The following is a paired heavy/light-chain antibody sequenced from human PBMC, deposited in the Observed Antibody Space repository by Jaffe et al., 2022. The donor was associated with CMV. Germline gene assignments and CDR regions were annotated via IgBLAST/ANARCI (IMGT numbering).Light chain of an antibody. CDR1: SSDVGGYNY. CDR2: DVS. J-gene: IGLJ3*02. Sequence: QSALTQPASVSGSPGQSITISCTGTSSDVGGYNYVSWYQQHPGKAPKLMIYDVSNRPSGVSNRFSGSKSGNTASLTISGLQAEDEADYYCSSYTSSSWVFGGGTKLTVL. CDR3: SSYTSSSWV. V-gene: IGLV2-14*03.
Heavy chain of an antibody. J-gene: IGHJ4*02. CDR1: GFTFDDYA. D-gene: IGHD3-16*02. V-gene: IGHV3-9*01. Sequence: EVQLVESGGGLVQPGRSLRLSCAASGFTFDDYAMHWVRQAPGKGLEWVSGISWNSGSIGYADSVKGRFTISRDNAKNSLYLQMNSLRAEDTALYYCAKEATSYDYVWGSYRYTRNLYYFDYWGQGTLVTVSS. CDR2: ISWNSGSI. CDR3: AKEATSYDYVWGSYRYTRNLYYFDY.